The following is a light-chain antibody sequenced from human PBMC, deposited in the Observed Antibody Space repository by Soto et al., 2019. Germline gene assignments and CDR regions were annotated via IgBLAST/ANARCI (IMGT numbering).Light chain of an antibody. Sequence: DIVLTQSPGTLSLSPGERATISCRASQSVSSISLSWYQQKPGQAPRLLIYGASSMHTGIPDRFSGSGSGTDFTLTISRLEPEDFAVYYCQQYGRSRWTFGQGTKVEI. CDR1: QSVSSIS. V-gene: IGKV3-20*01. CDR3: QQYGRSRWT. CDR2: GAS. J-gene: IGKJ1*01.